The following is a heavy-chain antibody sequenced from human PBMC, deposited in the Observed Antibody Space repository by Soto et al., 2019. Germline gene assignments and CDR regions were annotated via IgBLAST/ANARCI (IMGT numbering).Heavy chain of an antibody. Sequence: EVQLVESGGGLAQPGGSLRLSCAASGFSFTVNWMTWVRQTPGKGLEWVGRIISRTDGGTTDYAAPVKGRFSISRDDSKHILYLQMTSLKTEDTVVYFCTTDYYFGSGNGDYWDQGTLVNVAS. CDR2: IISRTDGGTT. CDR1: GFSFTVNW. J-gene: IGHJ4*02. CDR3: TTDYYFGSGNGDY. V-gene: IGHV3-15*01. D-gene: IGHD3-10*01.